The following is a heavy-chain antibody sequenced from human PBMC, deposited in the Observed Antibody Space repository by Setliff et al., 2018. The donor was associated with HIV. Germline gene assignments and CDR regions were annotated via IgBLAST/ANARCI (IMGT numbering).Heavy chain of an antibody. CDR1: GYTFTDYY. J-gene: IGHJ4*02. V-gene: IGHV1-69-2*01. Sequence: ASVKVSCKASGYTFTDYYMHWVQQAPGKGLEWMGRIDPEDGETIYAEKLQGRVTITADTSTDSAYMELSSLRSEDTAVYYCATSITLVPTIVQPDYWGQGTLVTVSS. CDR2: IDPEDGET. CDR3: ATSITLVPTIVQPDY. D-gene: IGHD5-12*01.